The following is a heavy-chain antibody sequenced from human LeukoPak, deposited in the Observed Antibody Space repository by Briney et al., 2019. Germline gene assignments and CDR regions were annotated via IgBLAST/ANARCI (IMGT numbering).Heavy chain of an antibody. J-gene: IGHJ3*02. Sequence: QPGGSLRLSCAASGFTVSSNYMSWVRQAPGKGLEWVSLIHSAGTTYYADSVKGRFTISRDSSRNTLYLQMHSLRPEDTAVYYCARDRGGDAFDIWGQGTMVTVSS. CDR3: ARDRGGDAFDI. CDR1: GFTVSSNY. CDR2: IHSAGTT. V-gene: IGHV3-53*01. D-gene: IGHD3-16*01.